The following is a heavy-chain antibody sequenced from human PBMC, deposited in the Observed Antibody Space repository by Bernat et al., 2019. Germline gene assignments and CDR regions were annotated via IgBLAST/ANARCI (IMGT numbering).Heavy chain of an antibody. J-gene: IGHJ4*02. Sequence: QVQLQQWGAGLLKASETLSLTCAVYGGSFSGHYWTWIRPSPGKGLEWIGEINHGGSFAYNPSLSSRVNVSIETSKKQFSLKLISVTAADTAVYYCARGGCSAGDCWYYYDSWGQGIPVTVSS. CDR3: ARGGCSAGDCWYYYDS. CDR2: INHGGSF. V-gene: IGHV4-34*02. D-gene: IGHD2-21*02. CDR1: GGSFSGHY.